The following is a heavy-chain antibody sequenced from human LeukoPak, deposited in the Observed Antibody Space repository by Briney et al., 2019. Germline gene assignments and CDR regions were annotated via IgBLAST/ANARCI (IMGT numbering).Heavy chain of an antibody. V-gene: IGHV1-46*01. D-gene: IGHD3-22*01. CDR3: ASSYYGSSGYYAFDI. CDR2: INPSGGST. CDR1: GYTFTSYY. Sequence: GASVTVSCKASGYTFTSYYMHWVRQAPGQGLEWMGIINPSGGSTSYAQKFQGRVTMTRDMSTSTVYMELSSLRSEDTAVYYCASSYYGSSGYYAFDIWGQGTMVTVSS. J-gene: IGHJ3*02.